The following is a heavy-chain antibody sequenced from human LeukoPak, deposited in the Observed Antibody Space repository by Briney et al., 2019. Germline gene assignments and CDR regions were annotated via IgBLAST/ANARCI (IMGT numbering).Heavy chain of an antibody. J-gene: IGHJ4*02. Sequence: SETLSLTCTVSGYSISSGYYWGWIRQPPGKGLEWIGNIYYSGSTNYNPSLKSRVTISVDTSKNQFSLKLSSVTAADTAVYYCARGRVNYYDSSGSYFDYWGQGTLVTVSS. V-gene: IGHV4-38-2*02. D-gene: IGHD3-22*01. CDR3: ARGRVNYYDSSGSYFDY. CDR1: GYSISSGYY. CDR2: IYYSGST.